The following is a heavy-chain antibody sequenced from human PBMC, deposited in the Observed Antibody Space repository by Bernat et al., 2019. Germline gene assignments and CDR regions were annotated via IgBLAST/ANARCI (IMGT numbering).Heavy chain of an antibody. CDR3: AREDRSSYDFWSGYYRDRCFDY. Sequence: QVQLVESGGGVVQPGRSLRLSCAASGFTFSSYGMHWVRQAPGKGLEWVAVISYDGSNKYYADSVKGRFTISRDNSKNTLYLQMNSLRAEDTAVYYCAREDRSSYDFWSGYYRDRCFDYWGQGTLVTVSS. CDR1: GFTFSSYG. D-gene: IGHD3-3*01. J-gene: IGHJ4*02. V-gene: IGHV3-30*03. CDR2: ISYDGSNK.